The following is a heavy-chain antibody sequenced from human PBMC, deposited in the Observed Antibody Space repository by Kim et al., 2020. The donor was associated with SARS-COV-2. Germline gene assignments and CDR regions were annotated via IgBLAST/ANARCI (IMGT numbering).Heavy chain of an antibody. CDR1: GFTFSSYS. J-gene: IGHJ4*02. CDR2: ISSSSSYI. D-gene: IGHD1-7*01. CDR3: ARDLGPVETTIDY. Sequence: GGSLRLSCAASGFTFSSYSMNWVRQAPGKGLEWVSSISSSSSYIYYADSVKGRFTISRDNAKNSLYLQMNSLRAEDTAVYYCARDLGPVETTIDYWGQGTLVTVSS. V-gene: IGHV3-21*01.